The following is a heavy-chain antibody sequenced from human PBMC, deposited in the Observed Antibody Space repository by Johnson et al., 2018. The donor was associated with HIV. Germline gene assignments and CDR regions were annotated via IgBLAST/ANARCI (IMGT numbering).Heavy chain of an antibody. D-gene: IGHD1-26*01. CDR2: ISYDGSNK. CDR3: ARDGVAAKFREYDGFDI. CDR1: GFTFSSYA. Sequence: QVQLVESGGGLVQRGGSLRLSCAASGFTFSSYAMHWVRQAPGKGLEWVAVISYDGSNKYYADSVKGRFTISRDNSKNTLYLQMNSLRAEDTAVYYCARDGVAAKFREYDGFDIWGQGTVVTVSS. J-gene: IGHJ3*02. V-gene: IGHV3-30-3*01.